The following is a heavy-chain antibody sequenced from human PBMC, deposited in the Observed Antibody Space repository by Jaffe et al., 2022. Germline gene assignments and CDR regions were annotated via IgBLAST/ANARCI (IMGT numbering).Heavy chain of an antibody. CDR3: ATGVNIVVVTAISGRSNWFDP. D-gene: IGHD2-21*02. Sequence: QVQLQQWGAGLLKPSETLSLTCAVYGGSFSGYYWSWIRQPPGKGLEWIGEINHSGSTNYNPSLKSRVTISVDTSKNQFSLKLSSVTAADTAVYYCATGVNIVVVTAISGRSNWFDPWGQGTLVTVSS. CDR1: GGSFSGYY. V-gene: IGHV4-34*01. J-gene: IGHJ5*02. CDR2: INHSGST.